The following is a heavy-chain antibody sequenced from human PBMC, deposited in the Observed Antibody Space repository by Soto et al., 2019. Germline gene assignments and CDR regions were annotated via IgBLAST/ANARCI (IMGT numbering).Heavy chain of an antibody. V-gene: IGHV4-59*01. CDR1: GGSISSYY. CDR3: ARERPYDSSGYYYRLFDY. D-gene: IGHD3-22*01. CDR2: IYYSGST. J-gene: IGHJ4*02. Sequence: SETLSLTCTVSGGSISSYYWSWIRQPPGKGLEWIGYIYYSGSTNYNPSLKSRVTISVDTSKNQFSLKLSSVTAADTAVYYCARERPYDSSGYYYRLFDYWGQGTLVTVSS.